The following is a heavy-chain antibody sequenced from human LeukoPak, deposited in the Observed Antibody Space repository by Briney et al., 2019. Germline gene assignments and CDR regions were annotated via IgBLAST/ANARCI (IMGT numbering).Heavy chain of an antibody. V-gene: IGHV1-18*01. D-gene: IGHD6-19*01. CDR2: ISAYNGNT. J-gene: IGHJ4*02. CDR3: AREMAVAGSGVIDS. CDR1: GYTFTSYG. Sequence: ASVKVSCKASGYTFTSYGISWVRQAPGQGLEWMGWISAYNGNTHYAQKFQGRVTMTTDTSTNTAYMELRSLRSDDTAVYYCAREMAVAGSGVIDSWGQGTLVTVSS.